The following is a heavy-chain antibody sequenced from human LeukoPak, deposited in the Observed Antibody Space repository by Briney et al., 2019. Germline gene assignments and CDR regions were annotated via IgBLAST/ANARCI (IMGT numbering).Heavy chain of an antibody. V-gene: IGHV4-39*07. CDR1: GGSISSGSSY. Sequence: PSQTLSLTCTVSGGSISSGSSYWSWIRRPPGKGLEWIGSVFYSGSTYYNPSLKSRVTMSVDTSKNQFSLKLSSVTAADTAVYYCARVPSHCSSTSCYAYLFAFDIWGQGTMVTVSS. CDR3: ARVPSHCSSTSCYAYLFAFDI. J-gene: IGHJ3*02. D-gene: IGHD2-2*01. CDR2: VFYSGST.